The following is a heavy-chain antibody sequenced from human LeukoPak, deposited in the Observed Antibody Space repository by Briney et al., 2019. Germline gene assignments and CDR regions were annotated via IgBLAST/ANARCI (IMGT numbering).Heavy chain of an antibody. CDR2: ISTGTYI. CDR3: TREQDREAAATVVGDY. V-gene: IGHV3-48*03. J-gene: IGHJ4*02. CDR1: GFTFSGYN. D-gene: IGHD4-23*01. Sequence: GGSLRLSCAASGFTFSGYNMNWVRQAPGKGLEWISHISTGTYIAYTDSVKGRFTISRDNAKNSLYLQMNSLRAEDTAVYYCTREQDREAAATVVGDYWGQGTLVTVSS.